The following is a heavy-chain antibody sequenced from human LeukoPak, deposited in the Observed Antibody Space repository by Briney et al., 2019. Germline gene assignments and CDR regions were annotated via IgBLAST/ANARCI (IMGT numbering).Heavy chain of an antibody. CDR2: IYYSGST. CDR3: ARDFGGSGSYHWFDP. J-gene: IGHJ5*02. Sequence: SETLSLTCTVSGGSISSYYWSWIRQPPGKGLEWIGYIYYSGSTNYNPSLKSRVTISVDTSKNQFSLKLNSVTAADTAVYYCARDFGGSGSYHWFDPWGQGTLVTVSS. D-gene: IGHD3-10*01. CDR1: GGSISSYY. V-gene: IGHV4-59*01.